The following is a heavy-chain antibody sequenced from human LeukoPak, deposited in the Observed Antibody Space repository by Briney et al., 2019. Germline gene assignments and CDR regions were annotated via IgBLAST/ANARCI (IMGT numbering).Heavy chain of an antibody. CDR2: IWYDGRNK. CDR1: GFTFSSYG. CDR3: AKGNCGGDCYSPDY. J-gene: IGHJ4*02. D-gene: IGHD2-21*02. Sequence: GGSLRLSCAASGFTFSSYGMHWVRQAPGKGLEWAAVIWYDGRNKYYADSVKGRFTISRDNSKNTLYLQMNSLRAEDTAVYYCAKGNCGGDCYSPDYWGQGTLVTVSS. V-gene: IGHV3-33*06.